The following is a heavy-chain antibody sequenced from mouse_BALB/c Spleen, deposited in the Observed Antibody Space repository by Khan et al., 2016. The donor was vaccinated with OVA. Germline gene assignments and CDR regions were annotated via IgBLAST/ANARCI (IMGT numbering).Heavy chain of an antibody. CDR3: VRGYYGDPFAH. J-gene: IGHJ3*01. CDR1: GFTFSDYY. CDR2: ISDGGTYL. V-gene: IGHV5-4*02. D-gene: IGHD2-13*01. Sequence: EVELVESGGGLVKPGGSLKLSCAASGFTFSDYYMYWGRQTPEKRLEWVATISDGGTYLYYPDSVKGRFTISRDNAKNSLYLQMSSLKSDDRAMYYCVRGYYGDPFAHWGQGTLVTVSA.